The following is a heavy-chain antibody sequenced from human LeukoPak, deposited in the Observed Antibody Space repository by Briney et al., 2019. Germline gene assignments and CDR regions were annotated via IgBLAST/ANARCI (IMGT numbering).Heavy chain of an antibody. J-gene: IGHJ4*02. Sequence: GASVKVSCKASVYTFRNYDMHWVRQAPAQGLEWVGMINPSAGSTTYAQKFQDRVTVTRDMSTSTVYMELSCLTSEDTAVYFCGRVVLVRGGWAFDYWGQRTLVTVSS. V-gene: IGHV1-46*01. CDR1: VYTFRNYD. D-gene: IGHD3-10*01. CDR2: INPSAGST. CDR3: GRVVLVRGGWAFDY.